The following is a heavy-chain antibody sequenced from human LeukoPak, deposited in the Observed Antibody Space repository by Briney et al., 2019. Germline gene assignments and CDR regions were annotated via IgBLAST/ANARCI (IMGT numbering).Heavy chain of an antibody. CDR3: ARLEAAAGTGFDS. V-gene: IGHV1-8*01. J-gene: IGHJ5*01. D-gene: IGHD6-13*01. CDR1: GYTFTSYD. Sequence: ASVKVSCKASGYTFTSYDIHWVRHATGQGLEWMGWMNPNSGNTDFAQKFQGRVTMTRDTPISTVHMELSSLTSEDTAVYYCARLEAAAGTGFDSWGQGTLVTVSS. CDR2: MNPNSGNT.